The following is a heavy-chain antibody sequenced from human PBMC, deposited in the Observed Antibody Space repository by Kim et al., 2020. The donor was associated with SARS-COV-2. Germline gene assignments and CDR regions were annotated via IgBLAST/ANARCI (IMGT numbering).Heavy chain of an antibody. CDR1: GGSISSSNW. V-gene: IGHV4-4*02. CDR3: ASPCSSTSCYAMS. CDR2: IYHSGST. J-gene: IGHJ5*02. D-gene: IGHD2-2*01. Sequence: SETLSLTCAVSGGSISSSNWWSWVRQPPGKGLEWIGEIYHSGSTNYNPYLKSRVTISVDKSKNQFSLKLSSVTAADTAVYYCASPCSSTSCYAMSWGQGTLVTVSS.